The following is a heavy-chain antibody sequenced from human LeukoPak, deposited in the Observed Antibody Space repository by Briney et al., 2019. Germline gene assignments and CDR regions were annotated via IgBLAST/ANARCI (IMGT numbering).Heavy chain of an antibody. D-gene: IGHD5-18*01. V-gene: IGHV3-21*01. CDR1: GFTFSSYS. Sequence: GGSLRLSCAASGFTFSSYSMNWVRQAPGKGLEWVSSISSSSSYIYYADSVKGRFTISRDNAKNSLYLQMNSLRAEDTAVYYCARDPDVDTAYFDYWGQGTLVTVSS. J-gene: IGHJ4*02. CDR3: ARDPDVDTAYFDY. CDR2: ISSSSSYI.